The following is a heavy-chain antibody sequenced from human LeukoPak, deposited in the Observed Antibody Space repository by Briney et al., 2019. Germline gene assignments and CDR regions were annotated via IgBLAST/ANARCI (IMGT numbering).Heavy chain of an antibody. CDR1: GYSISSGYY. J-gene: IGHJ4*02. CDR3: ARARVAGKRPYYFDY. D-gene: IGHD6-19*01. Sequence: SETLSLTCAVSGYSISSGYYWGWVRQPPGKGLEWIGTLYHSGSTYYNPSLKSRVTISVDTSKNQFSLKLSSVTAADTAVYYCARARVAGKRPYYFDYWGQGTLVTVSS. V-gene: IGHV4-38-2*01. CDR2: LYHSGST.